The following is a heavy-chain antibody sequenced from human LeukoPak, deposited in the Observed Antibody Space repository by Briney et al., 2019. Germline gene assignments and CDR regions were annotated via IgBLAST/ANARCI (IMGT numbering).Heavy chain of an antibody. J-gene: IGHJ4*02. D-gene: IGHD6-19*01. CDR1: GYTFTGYY. CDR3: ARVISVAGTNFAALGH. V-gene: IGHV1-2*02. Sequence: ASVKVSCTTSGYTFTGYYLHWVRQAPGQGLEWMGWIKSNSGDTSYAQKFQGRVTMTRDTSISTAYMELSTLRSDDTPVYFCARVISVAGTNFAALGHWGQGTLVTVSS. CDR2: IKSNSGDT.